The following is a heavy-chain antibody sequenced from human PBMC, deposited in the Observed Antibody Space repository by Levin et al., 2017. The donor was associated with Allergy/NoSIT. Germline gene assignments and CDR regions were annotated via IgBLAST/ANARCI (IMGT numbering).Heavy chain of an antibody. CDR2: IFPSDSDT. CDR3: ARRDSDGSNSFDY. CDR1: GYSFTSFW. Sequence: GESLKISCQASGYSFTSFWFGWVRQRPGKGLEWMGLIFPSDSDTRVSPSFQGQIIMSVDKSISTAYLQWSSLKASDTALHYCARRDSDGSNSFDYWGQGTLVTVSP. J-gene: IGHJ4*02. D-gene: IGHD4-23*01. V-gene: IGHV5-51*01.